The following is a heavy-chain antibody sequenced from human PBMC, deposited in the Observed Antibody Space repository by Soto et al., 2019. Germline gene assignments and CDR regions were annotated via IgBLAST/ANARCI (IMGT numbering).Heavy chain of an antibody. Sequence: PSETLSLTCTVSGGSISSYYWSWIRQPPGKGLEWIGYIYYSGSTNYNPSLKSRVTISVDTSKNQFSLKLSSVTAADTAVYYCARTPPGANILLDYWGQGTLVTVSS. CDR2: IYYSGST. D-gene: IGHD7-27*01. CDR3: ARTPPGANILLDY. V-gene: IGHV4-59*08. J-gene: IGHJ4*02. CDR1: GGSISSYY.